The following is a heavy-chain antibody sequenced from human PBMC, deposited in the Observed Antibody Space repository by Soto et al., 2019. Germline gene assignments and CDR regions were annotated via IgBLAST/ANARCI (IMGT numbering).Heavy chain of an antibody. V-gene: IGHV4-59*01. D-gene: IGHD2-2*01. CDR3: TRGLTGCSSTSCPLPYYYYIDV. CDR2: IYYSGST. J-gene: IGHJ6*03. Sequence: SETLSLTCTVSGGSISSYYWSWIRQPPGKGLEWIGYIYYSGSTNYNPSLKSRVTISVDTSKNQFSLKLSSVTAADTAVYYCTRGLTGCSSTSCPLPYYYYIDVWAKRTTVTVSS. CDR1: GGSISSYY.